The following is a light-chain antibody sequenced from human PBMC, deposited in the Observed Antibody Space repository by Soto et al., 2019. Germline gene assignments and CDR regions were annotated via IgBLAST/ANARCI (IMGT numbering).Light chain of an antibody. CDR1: QSINNW. CDR2: DAS. CDR3: HHLT. V-gene: IGKV1-5*01. J-gene: IGKJ1*01. Sequence: DIQMTQSPSTLSASVGDRVTITCRASQSINNWLAWNPQNPGNALKLLLYDASSLERGVTSRFSGSGSGTEFSLTSSRLQPDDFATYYCHHLTFGQGTKVEVK.